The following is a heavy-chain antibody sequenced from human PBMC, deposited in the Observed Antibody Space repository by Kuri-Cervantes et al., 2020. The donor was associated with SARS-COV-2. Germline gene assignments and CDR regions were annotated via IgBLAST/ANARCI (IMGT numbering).Heavy chain of an antibody. CDR2: ISAYNGNT. V-gene: IGHV1-18*04. CDR3: ARNLIWSGYFQFDY. D-gene: IGHD3-3*01. Sequence: ASVKVSCKASGYTFTSYGISWVRQAPGQGLEWMGWISAYNGNTNYAQKLQGRVTMTTDTSTSTAYMELRSLRSEDTAVYYCARNLIWSGYFQFDYWGQGTLVTVSS. J-gene: IGHJ4*02. CDR1: GYTFTSYG.